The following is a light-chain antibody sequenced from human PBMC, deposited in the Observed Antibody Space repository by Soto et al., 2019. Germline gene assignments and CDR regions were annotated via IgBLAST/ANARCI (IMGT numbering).Light chain of an antibody. V-gene: IGKV3-20*01. J-gene: IGKJ1*01. CDR3: QQYGSSPRT. CDR1: QSVSSSY. Sequence: EIVLTQSPGTLSLSPGERAILSCRASQSVSSSYLAWYRQKPGQAPSLLIYGASSRATGIPDRFSGSGSGTDFTLTISRLEPEDFAVYYCQQYGSSPRTFGQGTKMEMK. CDR2: GAS.